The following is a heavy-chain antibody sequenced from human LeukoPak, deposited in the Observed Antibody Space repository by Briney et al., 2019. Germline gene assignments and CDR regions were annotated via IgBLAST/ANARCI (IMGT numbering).Heavy chain of an antibody. CDR3: ARHGGAVAPDYFDY. CDR1: GYSFPNYW. J-gene: IGHJ4*02. Sequence: GESLKISCKGSGYSFPNYWIGWMRQKPGKGLEWMGIIYPDDSDTRYSPSFQGQVTISADKSISTAYLQWSSLKASDTAMYYCARHGGAVAPDYFDYWGQGTLVTVSS. D-gene: IGHD6-19*01. CDR2: IYPDDSDT. V-gene: IGHV5-51*01.